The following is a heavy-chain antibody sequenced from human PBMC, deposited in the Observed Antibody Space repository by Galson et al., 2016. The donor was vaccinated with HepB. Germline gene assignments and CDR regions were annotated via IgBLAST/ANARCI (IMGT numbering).Heavy chain of an antibody. J-gene: IGHJ4*02. CDR2: IDWDDDK. Sequence: ALVKPTQTLTLTCTFSGFSLTTTGMCVSWVRQPPGQALEWLALIDWDDDKYYSTSLETRLTISNDASKNQVVLSMTNMDPVDTATYYWPRAPHRRTFFSYFDYWGLGVLVTVSS. V-gene: IGHV2-70*20. CDR3: PRAPHRRTFFSYFDY. CDR1: GFSLTTTGMC. D-gene: IGHD3-3*02.